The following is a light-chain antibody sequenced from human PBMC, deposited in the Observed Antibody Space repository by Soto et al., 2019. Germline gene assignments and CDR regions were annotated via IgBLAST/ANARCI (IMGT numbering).Light chain of an antibody. CDR3: QQYNVWPLT. V-gene: IGKV3-15*01. CDR2: VAS. J-gene: IGKJ4*01. Sequence: EIVMTQSPVTLSVSPGDRATLSCRASQSVYTNLAWYQQKPGQTPKLLIYVASTRATGIPARFSGSGSGTEFTLTISILQSEDFAVYYCQQYNVWPLTFGGGTKVEFK. CDR1: QSVYTN.